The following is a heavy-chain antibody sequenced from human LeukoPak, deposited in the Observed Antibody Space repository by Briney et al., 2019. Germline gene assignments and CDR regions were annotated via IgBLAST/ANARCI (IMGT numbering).Heavy chain of an antibody. CDR2: IYYSEST. V-gene: IGHV4-59*01. CDR3: ARDGGYGSGTSMTTYYYYMDV. D-gene: IGHD3-10*01. Sequence: SETLSLTCTVSSGSLSSYYWSWVRQPPGKGLEWIGLIYYSESTNYNPSLKSRVTISVDTSKNQFSLKLSSVTAADTAVYYCARDGGYGSGTSMTTYYYYMDVWGKGTTVTISS. J-gene: IGHJ6*03. CDR1: SGSLSSYY.